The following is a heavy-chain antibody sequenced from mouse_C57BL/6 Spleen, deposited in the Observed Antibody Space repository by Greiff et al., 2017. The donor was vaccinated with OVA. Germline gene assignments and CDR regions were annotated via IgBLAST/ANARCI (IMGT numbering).Heavy chain of an antibody. Sequence: EVLLVESGGGLVQPGGSMKLSCVASGFTFSNYWMNWVRQSPEKGLEWVAQIRLKSDNYATHYAVSVTGRFTNSRNNSKSSDNLQMNDERAEDTGSDYCTWGGDQNLFDYWGQGTTLTVSS. J-gene: IGHJ2*01. CDR2: IRLKSDNYAT. CDR1: GFTFSNYW. CDR3: TWGGDQNLFDY. V-gene: IGHV6-3*01.